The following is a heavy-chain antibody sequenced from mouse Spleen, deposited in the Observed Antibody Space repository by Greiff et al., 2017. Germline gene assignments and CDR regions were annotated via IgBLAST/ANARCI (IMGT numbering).Heavy chain of an antibody. J-gene: IGHJ4*01. D-gene: IGHD2-1*01. CDR2: INPSTGGT. CDR1: GYSFTGYY. V-gene: IGHV1-42*01. CDR3: ARLHGTFYAMDY. Sequence: EVKLVESGPELVKPGASVKISCKASGYSFTGYYMNWVKQSPEKSLEWIGEINPSTGGTTYNQKFKAKATLTVDKSSSTAYMQLKSLTSEDSAVYYCARLHGTFYAMDYWGQGTSVTVSS.